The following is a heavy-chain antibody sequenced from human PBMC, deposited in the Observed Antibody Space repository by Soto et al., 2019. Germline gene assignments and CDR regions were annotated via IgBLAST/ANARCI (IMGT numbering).Heavy chain of an antibody. CDR2: INDSGDI. V-gene: IGHV4-34*01. Sequence: QVQLQQWGAGLLKPSETLSLTCAVYGGSFSGYQWSWIRQTPGKGLEWIGGINDSGDINYNPSLTSRVTTLVDSPKKQISLRLSSVTAADTAVYYCARGLILWFGELSRRGGYYYYMDVWGKGTTVTVSS. CDR3: ARGLILWFGELSRRGGYYYYMDV. J-gene: IGHJ6*03. CDR1: GGSFSGYQ. D-gene: IGHD3-10*01.